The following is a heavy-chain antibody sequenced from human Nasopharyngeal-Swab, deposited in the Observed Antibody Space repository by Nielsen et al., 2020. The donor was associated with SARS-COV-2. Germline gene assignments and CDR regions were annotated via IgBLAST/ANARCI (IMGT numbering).Heavy chain of an antibody. J-gene: IGHJ5*02. CDR2: INPCGGCA. V-gene: IGHV1-46*01. CDR1: CHTFTRYY. Sequence: ASANVSCKASCHTFTRYYIHWVRQAPGQGFEWMGIINPCGGCARYSQNFQGRVTMTRDTSTSTVYMELSSLRSEDTAVYYCARGGDPREVVAATDCFDPWGQGTLVTVSS. CDR3: ARGGDPREVVAATDCFDP. D-gene: IGHD2-15*01.